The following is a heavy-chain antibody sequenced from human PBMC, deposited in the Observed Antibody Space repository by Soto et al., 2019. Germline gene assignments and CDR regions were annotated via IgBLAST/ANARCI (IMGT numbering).Heavy chain of an antibody. CDR1: GGTFSSYT. Sequence: QVQLVQSGAEVKKPGSSVKVSCKASGGTFSSYTISWVRQAPGQGLEWMGRIIPILGIANYAQKFQGRVTITADKSTSTAYMELSSLRSEDTAVYYCARQDYVDYDINWYFDLWGRGTLVTVSS. CDR3: ARQDYVDYDINWYFDL. CDR2: IIPILGIA. J-gene: IGHJ2*01. D-gene: IGHD4-17*01. V-gene: IGHV1-69*02.